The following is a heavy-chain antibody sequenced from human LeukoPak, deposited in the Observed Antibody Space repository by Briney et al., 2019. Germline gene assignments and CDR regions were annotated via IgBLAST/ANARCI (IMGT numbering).Heavy chain of an antibody. Sequence: GGSLRLSCVASGFAFNIYSMNWVRQAPGKGLEWVSYIKYDSSTIYYGDSVKGRFTISRDNVKNSLYLQVSSLRAEDTAVYYCVGDGREGFDIWGHGTLVIVSS. CDR3: VGDGREGFDI. J-gene: IGHJ3*02. V-gene: IGHV3-48*04. CDR1: GFAFNIYS. D-gene: IGHD5-24*01. CDR2: IKYDSSTI.